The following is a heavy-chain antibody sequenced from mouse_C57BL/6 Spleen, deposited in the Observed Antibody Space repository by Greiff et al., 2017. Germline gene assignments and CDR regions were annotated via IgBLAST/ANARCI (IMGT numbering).Heavy chain of an antibody. CDR3: ASDSCDWVDY. CDR1: GYTFTDHT. Sequence: QVQLKQSDAELVKPGASVKISCKVSGYTFTDHTIHWMKQRPEQGLEWIGNIYPRDGSTKYNEKFKGKATLTADKSSSTAYMQLNCLTSEVSSVSFCASDSCDWVDYWGQGTTLTVSS. J-gene: IGHJ2*01. CDR2: IYPRDGST. D-gene: IGHD2-12*01. V-gene: IGHV1-78*01.